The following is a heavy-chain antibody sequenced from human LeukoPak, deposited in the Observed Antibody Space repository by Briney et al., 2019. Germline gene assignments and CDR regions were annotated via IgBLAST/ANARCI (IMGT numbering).Heavy chain of an antibody. D-gene: IGHD3-10*01. Sequence: GGSLRLSCAASGFTFSSYSMNWVRQAPGKGLEWVSYISSSSSTIYYADSVKGRFTISRDNAKNSLYLQMNSLRAEDTAVYYCARDQWVEWFGESSFDYWGQGTLVTVSS. CDR2: ISSSSSTI. CDR1: GFTFSSYS. J-gene: IGHJ4*02. V-gene: IGHV3-48*04. CDR3: ARDQWVEWFGESSFDY.